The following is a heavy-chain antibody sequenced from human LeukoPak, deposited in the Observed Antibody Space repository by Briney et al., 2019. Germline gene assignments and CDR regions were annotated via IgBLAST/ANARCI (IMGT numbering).Heavy chain of an antibody. J-gene: IGHJ3*02. Sequence: PSETLSLTCAVSGYSISSGYYWGWIRQPPGKGLEWIGSIYHSGGTYYNPSLKSRITISVDTSKNQFSLKLSSVTAADTAVYYCARWDSGEWFHDAFDIWGQGTMVTVSS. CDR3: ARWDSGEWFHDAFDI. V-gene: IGHV4-38-2*01. CDR1: GYSISSGYY. D-gene: IGHD3-3*01. CDR2: IYHSGGT.